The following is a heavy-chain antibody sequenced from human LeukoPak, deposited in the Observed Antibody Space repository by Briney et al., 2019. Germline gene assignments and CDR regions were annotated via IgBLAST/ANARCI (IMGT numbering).Heavy chain of an antibody. D-gene: IGHD3-3*01. V-gene: IGHV3-21*01. CDR3: ARGGLRFLEWSTPIDY. CDR1: GFTFSSYS. J-gene: IGHJ4*02. Sequence: GGSLRLSRAASGFTFSSYSMNWVRQAPGKGLEWVSSISSSSSYIYYADSVRGRFTISRDNAKNSLYLQMNSLRAEDTAVYYCARGGLRFLEWSTPIDYWGQGTLVTVSS. CDR2: ISSSSSYI.